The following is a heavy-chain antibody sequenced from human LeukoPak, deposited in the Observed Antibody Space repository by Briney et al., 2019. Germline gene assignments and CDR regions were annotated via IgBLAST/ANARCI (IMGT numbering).Heavy chain of an antibody. CDR3: ARDQRNGYNYGAFDI. V-gene: IGHV3-21*01. D-gene: IGHD5-24*01. Sequence: GGSLRLSCAASGFTFSSYSMNWVRQAPGKGLEWVSSISSSSSYIYYADSVKGRFTISRDNAKNSLYLQMNSLRAEDTAVYYCARDQRNGYNYGAFDIWGQGTMVTVSS. CDR2: ISSSSSYI. J-gene: IGHJ3*02. CDR1: GFTFSSYS.